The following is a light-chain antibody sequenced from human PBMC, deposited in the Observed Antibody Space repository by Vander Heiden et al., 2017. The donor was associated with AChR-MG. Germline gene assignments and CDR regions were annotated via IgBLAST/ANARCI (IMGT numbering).Light chain of an antibody. Sequence: ALTKPASVSGAPGQSITIPCTGTTNDIGTYNFVSWYQQYPGKVPKLLIYEVTNRPSGVSHRFSGSKSGITASLTISGLQVEDESDYYCASYTSGTTVVFGGGTRLT. CDR1: TNDIGTYNF. CDR2: EVT. CDR3: ASYTSGTTVV. V-gene: IGLV2-14*01. J-gene: IGLJ3*02.